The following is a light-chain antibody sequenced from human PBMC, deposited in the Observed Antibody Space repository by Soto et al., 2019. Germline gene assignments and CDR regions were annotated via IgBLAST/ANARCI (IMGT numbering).Light chain of an antibody. Sequence: QSVLAQPASVSGSPGHSITISCTGASGYVGTYSLVSWYQQHPGKAPKVVIYEGHKRPSGVPDRFSGSTSVNTASLTISGLQTDEEADYYCCLYVGANNYVFGTGTKVTVL. CDR2: EGH. CDR1: SGYVGTYSL. J-gene: IGLJ1*01. V-gene: IGLV2-23*01. CDR3: CLYVGANNYV.